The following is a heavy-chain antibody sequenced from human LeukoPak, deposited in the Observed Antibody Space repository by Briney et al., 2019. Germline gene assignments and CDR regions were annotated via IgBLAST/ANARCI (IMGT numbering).Heavy chain of an antibody. CDR2: IYYSGST. D-gene: IGHD6-19*01. CDR3: ARVLRAVAGIEGIDY. V-gene: IGHV4-59*01. J-gene: IGHJ4*02. Sequence: SETLSLTCTVSGDPFSYFYWSWIRQPPGKALEWIGYIYYSGSTKYNPSLKRPVTLSLDTSKTQCSLKLSSLTAADTVVYYGARVLRAVAGIEGIDYWGQGTLVTVSS. CDR1: GDPFSYFY.